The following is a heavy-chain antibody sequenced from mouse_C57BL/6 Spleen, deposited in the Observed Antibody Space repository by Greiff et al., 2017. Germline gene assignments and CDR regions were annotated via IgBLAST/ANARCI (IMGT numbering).Heavy chain of an antibody. V-gene: IGHV1-15*01. CDR2: IDPETGGT. CDR1: GYTFTDYE. CDR3: TRCGGNYPRYWYFDV. Sequence: VQRVESGAELVRPGASVTLSCKASGYTFTDYEMHWVKQTPVHGLEWIGAIDPETGGTAYNQKFKGKAILTADKSSSTAYMELRSLTSEDSAVYYCTRCGGNYPRYWYFDVWGTGTTVTVSS. J-gene: IGHJ1*03. D-gene: IGHD2-1*01.